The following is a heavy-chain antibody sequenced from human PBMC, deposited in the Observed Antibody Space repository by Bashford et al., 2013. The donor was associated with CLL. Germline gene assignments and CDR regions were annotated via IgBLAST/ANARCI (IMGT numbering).Heavy chain of an antibody. CDR2: IYPGDSDT. J-gene: IGHJ1*01. Sequence: GESLKISCQSSAYRFATSWIGWVRQMPGKGLEWMGIIYPGDSDTRYSPSFQGHVTISADKSINTAYLQWSSLKASDSAMYFCARLFYADSSAPSTAYFQSWGQGTLVTVSS. V-gene: IGHV5-51*01. CDR1: AYRFATSW. D-gene: IGHD3-22*01. CDR3: ARLFYADSSAPSTAYFQS.